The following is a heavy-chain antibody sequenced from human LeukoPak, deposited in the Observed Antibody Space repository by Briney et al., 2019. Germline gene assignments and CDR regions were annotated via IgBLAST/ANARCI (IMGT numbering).Heavy chain of an antibody. Sequence: GGSLRLSCAASGFTFSSYAMSWVRQAPGKGLEWVSAISGSGGSTYYADSVKGRFTLSRDNSKNTLYLQMNSLRAEDTAVYYCAKEYYYDSSGYYLVWGQGTLVTVSS. V-gene: IGHV3-23*01. J-gene: IGHJ4*02. CDR1: GFTFSSYA. CDR3: AKEYYYDSSGYYLV. D-gene: IGHD3-22*01. CDR2: ISGSGGST.